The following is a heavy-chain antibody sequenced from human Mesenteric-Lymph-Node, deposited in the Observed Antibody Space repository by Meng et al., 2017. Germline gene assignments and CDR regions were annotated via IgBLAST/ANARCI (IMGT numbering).Heavy chain of an antibody. V-gene: IGHV3-49*03. CDR2: IRSKSNGGTM. CDR3: TRDRGSKLEAFDI. D-gene: IGHD1-1*01. Sequence: GESLMISCTTSGFNFGEYAMSWFRQAPGKGLGWVGFIRSKSNGGTMESAASVKGRFTISRDDSKSIAYLQMNSLKTEDTAVYYCTRDRGSKLEAFDIWGQGTMVTVSS. J-gene: IGHJ3*02. CDR1: GFNFGEYA.